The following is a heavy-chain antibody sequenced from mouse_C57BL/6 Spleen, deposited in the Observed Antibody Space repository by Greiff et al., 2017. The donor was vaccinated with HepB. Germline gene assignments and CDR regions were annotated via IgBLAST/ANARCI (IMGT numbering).Heavy chain of an antibody. CDR1: GYTFTDYE. D-gene: IGHD1-1*01. CDR2: IDPETGGT. Sequence: QVQLQQSGAELVRPGASVTLSCKASGYTFTDYEMHWVKQTPVHGLEWIGAIDPETGGTAYNQKFKGKAILTADKSSSTAYMELRSLTSEDSAVYYCTLPITTVVFDFDYWGQGTTLTVSS. V-gene: IGHV1-15*01. J-gene: IGHJ2*01. CDR3: TLPITTVVFDFDY.